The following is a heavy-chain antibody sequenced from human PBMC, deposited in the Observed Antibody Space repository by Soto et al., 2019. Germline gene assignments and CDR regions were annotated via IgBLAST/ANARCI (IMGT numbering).Heavy chain of an antibody. D-gene: IGHD3-22*01. CDR3: ARDLGYYASAGYFDY. J-gene: IGHJ4*02. V-gene: IGHV3-11*01. Sequence: GGSLRLSCAVSGFSFSDYYMIWIRQGLGMVVEWVLCISSSGVIIYYAGSVKGRFTISRDNAKNSLYLQMNGLRAEDTAVYYCARDLGYYASAGYFDYWGQGTVVTVSS. CDR2: ISSSGVII. CDR1: GFSFSDYY.